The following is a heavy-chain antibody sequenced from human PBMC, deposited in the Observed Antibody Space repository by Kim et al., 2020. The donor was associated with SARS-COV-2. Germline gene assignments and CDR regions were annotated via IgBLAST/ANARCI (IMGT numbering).Heavy chain of an antibody. CDR3: ARRGPYDFDAFDI. V-gene: IGHV5-10-1*01. CDR1: GYSFTSYW. Sequence: GESLKISCKGSGYSFTSYWISWVRQMPGKGLEWMGRIDPSDSYTNYSPSFQGHVTISADKSISTAYLQWSSLKASDTAMYYCARRGPYDFDAFDIWGQGTMVTVSS. D-gene: IGHD3-3*01. J-gene: IGHJ3*02. CDR2: IDPSDSYT.